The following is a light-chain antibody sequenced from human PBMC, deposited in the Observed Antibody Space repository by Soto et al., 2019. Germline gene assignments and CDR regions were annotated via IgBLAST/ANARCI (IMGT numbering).Light chain of an antibody. CDR2: DVS. J-gene: IGKJ5*01. CDR3: QQYDNYDIT. V-gene: IGKV1-33*01. CDR1: QDISTY. Sequence: DIQMTQSPSSLSASVGDRVSITCQASQDISTYLNWYQQKPGKAPKLLIYDVSNLETGVPSRFSGSGSETHFTLTINSLQPEDIATYYCQQYDNYDITFGQGTRLEIK.